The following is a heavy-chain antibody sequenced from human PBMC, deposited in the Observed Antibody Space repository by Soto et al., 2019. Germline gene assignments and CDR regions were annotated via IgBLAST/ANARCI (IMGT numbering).Heavy chain of an antibody. V-gene: IGHV1-69*06. CDR2: IIPIFGTA. D-gene: IGHD3-3*01. CDR3: TILGESGVGNPHYYYGMDV. CDR1: GGTFSSYA. J-gene: IGHJ6*02. Sequence: QVQLVQSGAEVKKPGSSVKVSCKASGGTFSSYAISWVRQAPGQGLEWMGGIIPIFGTANYAQKFQGRVTITADKSTSTAYMELSSLRSEDTAVYYCTILGESGVGNPHYYYGMDVWGQGTTVTVSS.